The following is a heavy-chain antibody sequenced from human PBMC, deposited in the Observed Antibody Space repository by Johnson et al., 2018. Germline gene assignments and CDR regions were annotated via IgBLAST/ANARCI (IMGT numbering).Heavy chain of an antibody. V-gene: IGHV1-69*12. CDR2: IVPSFGTP. D-gene: IGHD2-2*02. Sequence: QVQLVQSGAEVRKPGSSVRVSCKASGGTFSDDAISWVRQAPGHGLEWMGGIVPSFGTPNYAQKVQGRVTLSADESTSTAYMELSRLRSEDTAVYYWARDRLYATHSTHPNGMDVWGQGTTVTVSS. CDR1: GGTFSDDA. CDR3: ARDRLYATHSTHPNGMDV. J-gene: IGHJ6*02.